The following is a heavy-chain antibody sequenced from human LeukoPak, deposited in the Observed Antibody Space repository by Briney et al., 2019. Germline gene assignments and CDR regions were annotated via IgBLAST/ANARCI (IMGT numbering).Heavy chain of an antibody. CDR1: RFTFSSYA. CDR2: ISGRGDST. V-gene: IGHV3-23*01. Sequence: GGSLRLSCAASRFTFSSYAMSWVPQGPGKGLEWVSSISGRGDSTYYADSVKGRFTISRDNSKKTLYLQLNSLGVEDTAVYFCAKHKENYGDSCLDDYWGQGALVTVSS. CDR3: AKHKENYGDSCLDDY. D-gene: IGHD4-17*01. J-gene: IGHJ4*02.